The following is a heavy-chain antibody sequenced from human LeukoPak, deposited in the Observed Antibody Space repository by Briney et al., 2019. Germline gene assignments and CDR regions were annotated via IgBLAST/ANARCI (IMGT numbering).Heavy chain of an antibody. CDR3: ARERSSYGAFEI. CDR2: IFYSGST. D-gene: IGHD5-18*01. V-gene: IGHV4-39*07. CDR1: GGSISTSNYY. Sequence: SETLSLTCTVSGGSISTSNYYWGWIRQPPGKGLEWIGNIFYSGSTYYSPSLRSRVTISLDTSRNQFSLKLNSVTAADTAVYYCARERSSYGAFEIWGQGTMVTVSS. J-gene: IGHJ3*02.